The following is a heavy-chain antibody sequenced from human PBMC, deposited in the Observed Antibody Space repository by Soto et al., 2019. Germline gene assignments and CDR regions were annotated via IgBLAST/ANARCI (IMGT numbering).Heavy chain of an antibody. CDR1: GGSISSGGYS. J-gene: IGHJ4*02. CDR3: ARDRLWFCTSTTCYGDYFDY. V-gene: IGHV4-30-2*01. D-gene: IGHD2-2*01. Sequence: QLQLQESGSGLVKPSQTLSLTCAVSGGSISSGGYSWSWIRQPPGKGLEWVGYIYHSGTTSYNPSRKSRVAISVDTSKNQFSLRLSSVTAADTAVYSCARDRLWFCTSTTCYGDYFDYWGQGTLVTVSS. CDR2: IYHSGTT.